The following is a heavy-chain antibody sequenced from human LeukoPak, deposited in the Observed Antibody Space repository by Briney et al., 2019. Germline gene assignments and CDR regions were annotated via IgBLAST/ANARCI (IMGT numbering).Heavy chain of an antibody. J-gene: IGHJ4*01. D-gene: IGHD2/OR15-2a*01. V-gene: IGHV3-23*01. Sequence: GGSLRLSCAASGFTFSDYAMSWVRQAPGKGLEWVSGLSVNGDITYYADSVRGRFTIARDNSRATLSLQLHSLRAEDTAIYYCIRSHITFYASQYYFAFWGRGAQVTVSS. CDR3: IRSHITFYASQYYFAF. CDR1: GFTFSDYA. CDR2: LSVNGDIT.